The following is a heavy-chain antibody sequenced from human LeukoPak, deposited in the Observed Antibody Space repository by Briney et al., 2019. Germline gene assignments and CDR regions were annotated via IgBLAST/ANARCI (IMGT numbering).Heavy chain of an antibody. CDR3: ARGDSLWFGELSRAYYDY. CDR2: INTNTGNP. Sequence: GASVKVSCKASGYTFTSYAMNWVRQAPGQGLEWMGWINTNTGNPTYAQGFTGRFVFSLDTSVSTAYLQISSLKAEDTAVYYCARGDSLWFGELSRAYYDYWGQGTLVTVSS. J-gene: IGHJ4*02. V-gene: IGHV7-4-1*02. CDR1: GYTFTSYA. D-gene: IGHD3-10*01.